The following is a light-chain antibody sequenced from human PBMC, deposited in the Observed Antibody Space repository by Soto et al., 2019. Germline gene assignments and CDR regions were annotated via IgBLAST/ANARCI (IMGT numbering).Light chain of an antibody. V-gene: IGKV3-20*01. J-gene: IGKJ1*01. CDR1: QSVSSSY. CDR2: GAS. Sequence: EVVLTQSPATLSLSPGARATLSCRASQSVSSSYLAWYQQKPGQAPRLLIYGASSRATGIPDRFSGSGSGTDFTLTISRLEPEDFAVYYCQQYGGSPKTFGQGTKV. CDR3: QQYGGSPKT.